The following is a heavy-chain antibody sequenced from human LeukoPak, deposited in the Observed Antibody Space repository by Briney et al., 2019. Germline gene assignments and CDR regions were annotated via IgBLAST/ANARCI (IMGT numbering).Heavy chain of an antibody. V-gene: IGHV4-39*01. CDR1: GGSISSSSYY. CDR3: ADGYGSSWSYYFDY. CDR2: IYYSGST. J-gene: IGHJ4*02. D-gene: IGHD6-13*01. Sequence: PSETLSLTCTVSGGSISSSSYYWGWIRQPPGKGLEWIGSIYYSGSTYYNPSLKSRVTISVDTSKNQFSLKLSSVTAADTAVYYCADGYGSSWSYYFDYWGQGTLVTVSS.